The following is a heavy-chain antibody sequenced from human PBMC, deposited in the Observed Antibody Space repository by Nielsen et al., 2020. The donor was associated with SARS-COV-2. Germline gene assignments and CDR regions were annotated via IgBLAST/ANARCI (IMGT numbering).Heavy chain of an antibody. V-gene: IGHV4-34*01. Sequence: SETLSLTCAVYGGSFSGYYWSWIRQPPGKGLEWIGEINHSGSTNYNPSLKRRVTISVDTSKNQFSLKLSSVTAADTAVYYCARVYDFWSGYYSFDYWGQGTLVTVSS. CDR3: ARVYDFWSGYYSFDY. CDR2: INHSGST. CDR1: GGSFSGYY. J-gene: IGHJ4*02. D-gene: IGHD3-3*01.